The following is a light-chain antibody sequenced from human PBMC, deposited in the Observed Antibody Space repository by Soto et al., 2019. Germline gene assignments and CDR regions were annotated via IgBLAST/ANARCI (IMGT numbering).Light chain of an antibody. CDR2: LEGSGAY. CDR3: ETGNSDTHV. J-gene: IGLJ1*01. Sequence: QAVLTQSSSASASLGSSVKLTRTLSSGHTDYAVAWHQQQPGKAPRFLMKLEGSGAYNLGSGVPDRFSGSTSGADRYLSISNLQSEDEAAYYCETGNSDTHVFGTVTKVTVL. V-gene: IGLV4-60*03. CDR1: SGHTDYA.